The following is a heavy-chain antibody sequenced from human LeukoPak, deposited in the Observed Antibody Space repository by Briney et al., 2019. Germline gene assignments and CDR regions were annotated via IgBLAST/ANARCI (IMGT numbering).Heavy chain of an antibody. V-gene: IGHV1-18*01. J-gene: IGHJ4*02. D-gene: IGHD2-2*01. CDR1: GYTFTSYG. Sequence: ASVKVSCKASGYTFTSYGISWVRQAPGQGLEWMGWISAYNGNTNYAQKLQGRVTMTTDTSTSTAYMELRSLRSDDTAVYYCARSVFCSSTSCHLDYWGQGTLVTVSS. CDR2: ISAYNGNT. CDR3: ARSVFCSSTSCHLDY.